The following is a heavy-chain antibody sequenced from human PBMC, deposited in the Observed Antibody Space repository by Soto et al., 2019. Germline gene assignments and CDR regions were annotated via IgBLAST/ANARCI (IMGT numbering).Heavy chain of an antibody. D-gene: IGHD6-13*01. CDR2: IIPIFGTA. Sequence: QVQLVQSGAEVKKPGSSVKVSCKASGGTFSSYAISWVRQAPGQGLEWMGGIIPIFGTANYAQKFQGRVTIPEDESTSTAYMELSSLRSEDTAVYYCARRHSSSWRSRGGNWFDPWGQGTLVTVSS. J-gene: IGHJ5*02. V-gene: IGHV1-69*01. CDR1: GGTFSSYA. CDR3: ARRHSSSWRSRGGNWFDP.